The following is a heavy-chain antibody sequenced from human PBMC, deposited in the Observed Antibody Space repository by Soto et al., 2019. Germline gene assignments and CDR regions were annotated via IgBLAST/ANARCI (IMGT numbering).Heavy chain of an antibody. CDR1: GFTFSSYW. CDR3: ARGVGYDFWSGYRQDAFDI. Sequence: PGGSLRLSCAASGFTFSSYWMSWVRQAPGKGLEWVANIKQDGSEKYYVDSVKGRFTISRDNAKNSLYLQMNSLRAEDTAVYYCARGVGYDFWSGYRQDAFDIWGQGTMVTVSS. J-gene: IGHJ3*02. CDR2: IKQDGSEK. V-gene: IGHV3-7*01. D-gene: IGHD3-3*01.